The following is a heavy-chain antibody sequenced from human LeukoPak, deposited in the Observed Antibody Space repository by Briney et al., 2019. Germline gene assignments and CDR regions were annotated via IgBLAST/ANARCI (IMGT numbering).Heavy chain of an antibody. Sequence: SQTLSLTCDISGDSVSSNNGAWNWIRQSPSRGLEWLGRTYYRSKWYNDYAGSLNGRITISPDTSKNQFSLHLNSVTPEDTAVYYCARDLGNTGWYTFDYWGQGILVAVSS. D-gene: IGHD6-19*01. CDR3: ARDLGNTGWYTFDY. V-gene: IGHV6-1*01. CDR1: GDSVSSNNGA. CDR2: TYYRSKWYN. J-gene: IGHJ4*02.